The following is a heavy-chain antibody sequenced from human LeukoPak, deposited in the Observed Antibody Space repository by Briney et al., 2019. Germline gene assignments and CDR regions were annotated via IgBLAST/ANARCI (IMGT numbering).Heavy chain of an antibody. CDR1: GFTFDDYA. Sequence: GGSLRLSCAASGFTFDDYAMHWVRQAPGKGLEWVSGISWNSGSIGYADSVKGRFTISRDNAKNSLYLQMNSLRAEDTALYYCAKDIYPYYDSSGYLSYWGQGTLVTVSS. J-gene: IGHJ4*02. D-gene: IGHD3-22*01. V-gene: IGHV3-9*01. CDR2: ISWNSGSI. CDR3: AKDIYPYYDSSGYLSY.